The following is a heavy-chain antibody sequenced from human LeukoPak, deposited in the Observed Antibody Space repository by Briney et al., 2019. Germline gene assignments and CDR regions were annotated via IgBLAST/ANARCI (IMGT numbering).Heavy chain of an antibody. D-gene: IGHD2-2*01. CDR3: AGECSSTSCYGYYFDY. CDR1: GGSISSYY. Sequence: PSETLSLTCTVSGGSISSYYWSWIRQPPGKGLEWIGYIYYSGSTNYNPSLKSRVTISVDTSKNQFSLKLSSVTAADTAVYYCAGECSSTSCYGYYFDYWGQGTLVTVSS. V-gene: IGHV4-59*01. J-gene: IGHJ4*02. CDR2: IYYSGST.